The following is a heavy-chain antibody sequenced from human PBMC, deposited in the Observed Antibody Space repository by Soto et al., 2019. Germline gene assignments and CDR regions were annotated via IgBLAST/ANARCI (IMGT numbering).Heavy chain of an antibody. V-gene: IGHV3-23*01. CDR2: ISGSGGST. Sequence: GGSLRLSCAASEFTFRSYWMHWVRQSPGKGLEWVSAISGSGGSTYYADSVKGRFTISRDNSKNTLYLQMNSLRAEDTAVYYCAKDNHYYDSSGYLDYWGQGTLVTVSS. CDR1: EFTFRSYW. D-gene: IGHD3-22*01. J-gene: IGHJ4*02. CDR3: AKDNHYYDSSGYLDY.